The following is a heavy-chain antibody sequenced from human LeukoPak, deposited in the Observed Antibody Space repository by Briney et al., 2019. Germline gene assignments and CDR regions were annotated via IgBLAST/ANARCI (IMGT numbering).Heavy chain of an antibody. V-gene: IGHV3-23*01. J-gene: IGHJ3*02. CDR1: GFSFSMYS. CDR3: AKRRNSGYDYDAFDI. D-gene: IGHD5-12*01. Sequence: GGSLRLSCAASGFSFSMYSMSWIRQAPGKGLEWVSAISGSCGSTYYADSVKGRFTISRDNSKNTLYLQMNSLRADDTAVYFCAKRRNSGYDYDAFDIWGQGTMVAVSS. CDR2: ISGSCGST.